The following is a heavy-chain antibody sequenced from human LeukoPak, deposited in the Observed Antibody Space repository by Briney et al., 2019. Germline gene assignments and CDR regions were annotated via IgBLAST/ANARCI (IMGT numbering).Heavy chain of an antibody. D-gene: IGHD1-1*01. CDR2: ISSSGTTI. J-gene: IGHJ4*02. CDR3: ARELAYYFDY. V-gene: IGHV3-48*03. CDR1: GFAFGSYA. Sequence: QPGGPLRLSCAASGFAFGSYAMHWVRQAPGKGLEWVSYISSSGTTIYYADSVKGRFTISRDNAKNSLYLQMNSLRAEDTAVYYCARELAYYFDYWGQGTLVTVSS.